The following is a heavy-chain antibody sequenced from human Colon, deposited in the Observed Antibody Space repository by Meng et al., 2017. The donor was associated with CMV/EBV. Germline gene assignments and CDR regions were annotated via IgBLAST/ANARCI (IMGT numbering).Heavy chain of an antibody. J-gene: IGHJ4*02. CDR2: INPNSGGP. V-gene: IGHV1-2*06. CDR3: ARELGTGDFDH. CDR1: ELRLTDYS. D-gene: IGHD2-8*02. Sequence: CCMYSELRLTDYSVHWVRQAPGQGLRWVGRINPNSGGPNYEQTFQDRVTMTREMSTNTAYMELGRLISDDTAVYYCARELGTGDFDHWGQGTLVTVSS.